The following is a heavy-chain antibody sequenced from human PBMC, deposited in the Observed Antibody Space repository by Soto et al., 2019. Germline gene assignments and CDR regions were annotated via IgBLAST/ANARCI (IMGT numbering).Heavy chain of an antibody. J-gene: IGHJ6*02. D-gene: IGHD6-13*01. CDR1: GFTFSGSA. CDR2: IRSKANSYVT. Sequence: GGSLRLSCAASGFTFSGSAMHWVRQASGKGLEWVGRIRSKANSYVTAYAASVKGRFTISRDDSKNTAYLQMNSLKTEDTAVYYCTSGSSIAAAGNYYGMDVWGQGTTVTVSS. V-gene: IGHV3-73*01. CDR3: TSGSSIAAAGNYYGMDV.